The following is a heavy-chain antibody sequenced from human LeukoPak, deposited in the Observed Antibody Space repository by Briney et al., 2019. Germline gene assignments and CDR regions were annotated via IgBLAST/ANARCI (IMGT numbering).Heavy chain of an antibody. D-gene: IGHD2-2*01. CDR1: GGTFSSYA. J-gene: IGHJ6*03. V-gene: IGHV1-69*13. Sequence: SVKVSCKASGGTFSSYAISWVRQAPGQGLEWMGGIIPIFGTANYAQKFQGRVTITADESTSTAYMELSSLRSEDTAVYYCASGDIVVVPAAMPDYYYYYYMDVWGKGTTVTISS. CDR3: ASGDIVVVPAAMPDYYYYYYMDV. CDR2: IIPIFGTA.